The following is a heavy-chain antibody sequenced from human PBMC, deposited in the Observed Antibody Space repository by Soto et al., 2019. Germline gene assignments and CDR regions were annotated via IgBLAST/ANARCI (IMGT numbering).Heavy chain of an antibody. D-gene: IGHD3-9*01. J-gene: IGHJ5*02. V-gene: IGHV1-18*01. CDR2: ISAYNGNT. Sequence: ASVKVSCKASGYTFTSYGISWVRQAPGQGLEWMGWISAYNGNTNYAQKLQGRVTMTTDTSTSTAYMELRSLRSDDTAVYYCARDLSLSWYYDILTGYPWFDPWGQGTLVTVS. CDR1: GYTFTSYG. CDR3: ARDLSLSWYYDILTGYPWFDP.